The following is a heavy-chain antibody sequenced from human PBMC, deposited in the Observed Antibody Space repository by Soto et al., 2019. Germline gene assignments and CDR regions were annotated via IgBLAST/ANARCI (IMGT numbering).Heavy chain of an antibody. J-gene: IGHJ6*02. CDR2: ISYDGSNK. CDR1: GFTFSSYA. CDR3: ARETGAPQRTQYYYYYYGMDV. Sequence: GGSLRLSCAASGFTFSSYAMHWVRQAPGKGLEWVAVISYDGSNKYYADSVKGRFTISRDNSKNTLYLQMNSLRAEDTAVYYCARETGAPQRTQYYYYYYGMDVWGQGTTVTVSS. V-gene: IGHV3-30-3*01.